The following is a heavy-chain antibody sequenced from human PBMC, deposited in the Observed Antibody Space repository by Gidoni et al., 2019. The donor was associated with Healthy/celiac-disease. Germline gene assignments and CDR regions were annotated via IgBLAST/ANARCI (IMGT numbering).Heavy chain of an antibody. CDR3: AKGGDRIFDY. J-gene: IGHJ4*02. CDR2: ISWNSGSI. Sequence: EVQLVESGGGLVQHGRSLRLSCAAAGFTFDDYAMHWVRQAPGKGLEWVSGISWNSGSIGYADSVKGRFTISRDNAKNSLYLQMNSLRAEDTALYYCAKGGDRIFDYWGQGTLVTVSS. V-gene: IGHV3-9*01. D-gene: IGHD2-21*02. CDR1: GFTFDDYA.